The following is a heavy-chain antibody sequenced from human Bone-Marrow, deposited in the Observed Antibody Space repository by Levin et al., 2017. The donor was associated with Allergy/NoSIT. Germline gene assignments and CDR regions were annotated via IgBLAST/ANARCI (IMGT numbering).Heavy chain of an antibody. J-gene: IGHJ4*02. CDR2: IFSNDEK. V-gene: IGHV2-26*01. CDR1: GFSLSNARMG. Sequence: SGPTLVKPTETLTLTCTVSGFSLSNARMGVSWIRQPPGKALEWLAHIFSNDEKSYGTSLKRRLSISKDTSKSQVVLTMTNMDPVDTATYYCARKGNGQCSGGSCYYFDYWGQGILVSVSS. D-gene: IGHD2-15*01. CDR3: ARKGNGQCSGGSCYYFDY.